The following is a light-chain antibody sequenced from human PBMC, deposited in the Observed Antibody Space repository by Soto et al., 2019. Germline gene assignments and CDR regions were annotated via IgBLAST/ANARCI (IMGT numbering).Light chain of an antibody. Sequence: EIVLTHSPATLSLSPGERCTLSCRASQSVSSYLAWYQQKSGQAPGLLIYGASNRATGIPDRFSGSGSGTDFTLTISRMEPEDFAVYYCQQYGSSGTFGQGTKVDIK. V-gene: IGKV3-20*01. CDR1: QSVSSY. J-gene: IGKJ1*01. CDR2: GAS. CDR3: QQYGSSGT.